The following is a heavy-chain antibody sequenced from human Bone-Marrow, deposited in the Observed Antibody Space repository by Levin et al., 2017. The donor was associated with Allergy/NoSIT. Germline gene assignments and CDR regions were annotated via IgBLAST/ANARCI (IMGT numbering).Heavy chain of an antibody. CDR1: GFTFSNAW. Sequence: PGGSLRLSCAASGFTFSNAWMSLVRQAPGKGLEWVGRIKSKTDGGTTDYAAPVKGRFTISRDDSKNTLYLQMNSLKTEDTAVYYCTTDQWEWGDFDYWGQGTLVTVSS. D-gene: IGHD3-3*01. CDR3: TTDQWEWGDFDY. J-gene: IGHJ4*02. V-gene: IGHV3-15*01. CDR2: IKSKTDGGTT.